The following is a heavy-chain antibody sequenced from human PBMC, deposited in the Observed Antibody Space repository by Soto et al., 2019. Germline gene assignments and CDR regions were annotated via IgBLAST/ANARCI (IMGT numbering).Heavy chain of an antibody. CDR1: GFTFSSYA. V-gene: IGHV3-23*01. Sequence: SLRLSCAASGFTFSSYAMSWVRQAPGKGLEWVSVISGSGGSTYYADSVEGRFTISRDNSKNTLYLQMNSLRAEDTAVYYCAKDPHGDYLLNWFDPWGQGTLVTVSS. D-gene: IGHD4-17*01. CDR2: ISGSGGST. J-gene: IGHJ5*02. CDR3: AKDPHGDYLLNWFDP.